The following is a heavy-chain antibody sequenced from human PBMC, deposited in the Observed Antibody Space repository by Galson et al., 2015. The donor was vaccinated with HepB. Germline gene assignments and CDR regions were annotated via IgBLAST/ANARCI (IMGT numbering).Heavy chain of an antibody. J-gene: IGHJ1*01. CDR3: ARSRGGLTTAQYFQH. V-gene: IGHV1-69*13. CDR1: GGTFSSYA. CDR2: INPIFGIA. D-gene: IGHD3-16*01. Sequence: SVKVSCKASGGTFSSYAISWVRQAPGQGLEWVGGINPIFGIANYAQKFQGRVTITADESTSTAYMELSSLRSEDTAVYYCARSRGGLTTAQYFQHWGQGTLVTVSS.